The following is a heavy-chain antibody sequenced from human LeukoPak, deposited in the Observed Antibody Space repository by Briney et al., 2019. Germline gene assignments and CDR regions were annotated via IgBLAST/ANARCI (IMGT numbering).Heavy chain of an antibody. Sequence: ASVKVSCKASGYTFTSYGISWVRQAPGQGLDSMGWISAYNGNTNYAQKLQGRVTMTTDTSTSTAYMELRSLRSDDTAVYYCARVAVNPISRGIAVAGIPPKDHYYYMDVWGKGTTVTVSS. CDR1: GYTFTSYG. V-gene: IGHV1-18*01. J-gene: IGHJ6*03. CDR3: ARVAVNPISRGIAVAGIPPKDHYYYMDV. CDR2: ISAYNGNT. D-gene: IGHD6-19*01.